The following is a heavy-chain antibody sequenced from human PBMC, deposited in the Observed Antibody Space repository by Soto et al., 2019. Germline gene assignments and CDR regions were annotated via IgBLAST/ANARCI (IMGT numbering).Heavy chain of an antibody. V-gene: IGHV4-31*03. CDR2: IYYSGST. J-gene: IGHJ4*02. CDR3: ARGKDAIFGVVTGLFDY. Sequence: PSETLSLTCTVSGGSISSGGYYWSWIRQHPGKGLEWIGYIYYSGSTYYNPSLKSRVTISVDTSKNQFSLKLSSVTAADTAVYYCARGKDAIFGVVTGLFDYWGQGTLVTVSS. CDR1: GGSISSGGYY. D-gene: IGHD3-3*01.